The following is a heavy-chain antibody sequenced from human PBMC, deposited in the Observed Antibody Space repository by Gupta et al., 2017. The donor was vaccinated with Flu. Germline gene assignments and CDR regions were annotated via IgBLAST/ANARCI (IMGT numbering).Heavy chain of an antibody. Sequence: GGGVVQPGRSLRLSCTASVFIFSYYGIHWGRPAPGKGLEWVAVMSYDGSYEYYADSVKGRFTISRDNSKNTLYLLMNSLRAEDTAVEYCAKDQPEFCSGGDCYPQIFDHWGQGTLVTVSP. J-gene: IGHJ5*02. D-gene: IGHD2-21*01. CDR3: AKDQPEFCSGGDCYPQIFDH. CDR1: VFIFSYYG. V-gene: IGHV3-30*18. CDR2: MSYDGSYE.